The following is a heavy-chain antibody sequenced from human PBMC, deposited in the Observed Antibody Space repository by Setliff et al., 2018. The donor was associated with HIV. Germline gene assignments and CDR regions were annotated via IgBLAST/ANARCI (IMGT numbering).Heavy chain of an antibody. CDR2: ITWSSDSI. D-gene: IGHD3-9*01. J-gene: IGHJ4*02. CDR1: GFTFDDYA. V-gene: IGHV3-9*01. Sequence: GGSLRLSCAASGFTFDDYAMHWVRQTPGKGLEWVSSITWSSDSIAYADSVRGRFTTSRDNAKNSLYLQMSSLKPEDPAFYYCVRGYDVLIGSPDSWGQGTLVTVSS. CDR3: VRGYDVLIGSPDS.